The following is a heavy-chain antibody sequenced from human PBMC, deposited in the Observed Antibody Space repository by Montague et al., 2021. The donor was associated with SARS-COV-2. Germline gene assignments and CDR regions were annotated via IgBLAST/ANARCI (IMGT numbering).Heavy chain of an antibody. CDR3: ARDTEVEIRTYSYYGMDV. J-gene: IGHJ6*02. CDR2: TSTSGNT. D-gene: IGHD5-12*01. CDR1: GGSVSNGNYY. V-gene: IGHV4-61*02. Sequence: TLSLTCTVSGGSVSNGNYYWSWIRQAAGKRLEWMGRTSTSGNTNYNPSLKSRLSILVDTSKNQFSLNLRTVTAADTAVYYCARDTEVEIRTYSYYGMDVWGLGTTVTVSS.